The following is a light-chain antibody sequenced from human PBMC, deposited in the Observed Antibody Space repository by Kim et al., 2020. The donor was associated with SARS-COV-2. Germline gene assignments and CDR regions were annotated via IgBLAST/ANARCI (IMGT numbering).Light chain of an antibody. CDR1: QSVGTY. CDR3: QQRSNWPPALT. CDR2: DAS. V-gene: IGKV3-11*01. Sequence: PGERATLSGRASQSVGTYLASYQQKPGQAPRLLIYDASNRATGIPARFSGSGSGTDFTLTISSLESEDFAVYYCQQRSNWPPALTFGGGTKVDIK. J-gene: IGKJ4*01.